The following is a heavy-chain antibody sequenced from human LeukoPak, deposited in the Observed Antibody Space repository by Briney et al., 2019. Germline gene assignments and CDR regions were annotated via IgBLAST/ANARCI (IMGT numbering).Heavy chain of an antibody. CDR1: GFTFSSYS. CDR2: ISSSGNTI. V-gene: IGHV3-48*04. Sequence: PGGSLRLSCAASGFTFSSYSMNWVRQAPGKGLEWVSYISSSGNTIYYADSVKGRFTISRDNAKNSVFLQMNSLRAEDTAVYYCARPKYSSSWQIFDYWGQGTLVTASS. D-gene: IGHD6-13*01. J-gene: IGHJ4*02. CDR3: ARPKYSSSWQIFDY.